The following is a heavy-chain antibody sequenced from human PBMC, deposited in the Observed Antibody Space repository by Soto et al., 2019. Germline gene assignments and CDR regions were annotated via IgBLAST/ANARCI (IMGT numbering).Heavy chain of an antibody. Sequence: QVQLVQSGAEVKKPGSSVKVSCKASGGTFSSYTISWVRQAPGQGLEWMGRIIPILGIAHYAQKFQGRVTINAYKSTSTAYMELSSMRSEDTAVYYCAREWYCSSPSCYVLPRYGMDVWGQGTTVTVSS. CDR1: GGTFSSYT. V-gene: IGHV1-69*08. J-gene: IGHJ6*02. CDR2: IIPILGIA. D-gene: IGHD2-2*01. CDR3: AREWYCSSPSCYVLPRYGMDV.